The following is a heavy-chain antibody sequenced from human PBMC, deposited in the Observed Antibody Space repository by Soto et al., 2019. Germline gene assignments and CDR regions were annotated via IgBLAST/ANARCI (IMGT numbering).Heavy chain of an antibody. V-gene: IGHV1-18*01. D-gene: IGHD2-2*02. CDR2: ISAYNDNT. J-gene: IGHJ4*02. CDR1: GYTFTSYG. Sequence: QVQLVQSGAEVKKPGASVKVSCKASGYTFTSYGISWVRQAPGQGPEWMGWISAYNDNTNYAQKFQGRVTTTTDTSTSTAYMELRSLRSDDTAVYYCARDDYCSSTSCYSLYFDYWGQGTLVTVSS. CDR3: ARDDYCSSTSCYSLYFDY.